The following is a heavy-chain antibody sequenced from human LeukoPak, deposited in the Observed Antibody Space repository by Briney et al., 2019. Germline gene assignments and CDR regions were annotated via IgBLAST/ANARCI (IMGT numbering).Heavy chain of an antibody. J-gene: IGHJ5*02. Sequence: PGGSLRFSCAASGFAFSKYWMSWVRQAPGKGLEWVANIKEDGSIEDYADSVKGRFTVSRDNAKNSLYLQMNSLRVEDTAVYYCVSQQLAPPWGQGTLVTVSS. CDR3: VSQQLAPP. CDR1: GFAFSKYW. D-gene: IGHD5-24*01. CDR2: IKEDGSIE. V-gene: IGHV3-7*01.